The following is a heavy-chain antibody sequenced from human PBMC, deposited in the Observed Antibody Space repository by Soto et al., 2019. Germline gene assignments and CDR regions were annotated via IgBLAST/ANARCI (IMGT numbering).Heavy chain of an antibody. CDR3: ARDRGYSYGYGYYYGMDV. V-gene: IGHV3-23*01. J-gene: IGHJ6*02. CDR1: GFTFSSYA. D-gene: IGHD5-18*01. Sequence: GGSLRLSCAASGFTFSSYAMSWVRQAPGKGLEWVSAISGSGGSTYYADSVKGRFTISRDNSKNTLYLQMNSLRAEDTAVYYCARDRGYSYGYGYYYGMDVWGQGTTVTVSS. CDR2: ISGSGGST.